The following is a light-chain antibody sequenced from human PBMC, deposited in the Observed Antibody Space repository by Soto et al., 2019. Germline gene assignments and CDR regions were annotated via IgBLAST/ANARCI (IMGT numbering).Light chain of an antibody. J-gene: IGKJ4*01. Sequence: GLTQSPATLSFSPRERSTLSCKASQSVSSYLAWYQQKPGQAPRLLIYDASNRATGIPARFSGSGSGTDFTLTISSLETEDFAVYYCQHRSNWPLTFGGGTKVDIK. CDR1: QSVSSY. CDR3: QHRSNWPLT. V-gene: IGKV3-11*01. CDR2: DAS.